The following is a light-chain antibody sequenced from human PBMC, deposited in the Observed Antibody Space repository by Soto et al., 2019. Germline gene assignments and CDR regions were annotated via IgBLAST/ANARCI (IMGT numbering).Light chain of an antibody. Sequence: VWSQSPPTKSVSPGERATLSCRASQSVSSNLAWYHQKPGQAPRLLIYGASTRATGIPARFSGSGSGTEFTLTISSLQSEDFAVYYCQQYTTWPLITFGQGTRPEV. CDR2: GAS. J-gene: IGKJ5*01. CDR3: QQYTTWPLIT. CDR1: QSVSSN. V-gene: IGKV3-15*01.